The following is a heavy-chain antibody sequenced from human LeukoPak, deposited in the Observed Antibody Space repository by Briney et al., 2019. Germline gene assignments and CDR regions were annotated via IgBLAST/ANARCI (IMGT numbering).Heavy chain of an antibody. CDR2: IISSGDVT. J-gene: IGHJ5*02. CDR3: ARDLGQYYDTSDNWFDP. CDR1: GFAFRSYA. Sequence: GGSLRLSCSASGFAFRSYAMSWVRQAPGKGLEWVSSIISSGDVTYYADSVKGRFTISRDNSKNTLYLQMNSLRAEDTAVYYCARDLGQYYDTSDNWFDPWGQGTLVTVSS. D-gene: IGHD3-22*01. V-gene: IGHV3-23*01.